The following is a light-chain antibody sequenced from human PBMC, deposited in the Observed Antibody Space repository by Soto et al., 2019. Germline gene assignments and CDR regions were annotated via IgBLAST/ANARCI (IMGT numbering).Light chain of an antibody. Sequence: QSVLTQPPSATGSPGQSVTISCTGTSSDVGGYNYVSWYQQHPGKAPKLMIYEVSKRPSGVPDRFSGCKSGNTASLTVSGLQAEDEADYYCSSYAGSNNVVFGGGTTLTVL. J-gene: IGLJ2*01. CDR2: EVS. CDR1: SSDVGGYNY. V-gene: IGLV2-8*01. CDR3: SSYAGSNNVV.